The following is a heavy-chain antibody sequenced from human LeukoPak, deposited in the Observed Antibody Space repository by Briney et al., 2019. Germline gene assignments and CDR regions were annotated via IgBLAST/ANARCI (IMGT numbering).Heavy chain of an antibody. J-gene: IGHJ6*02. CDR2: IYYSGST. D-gene: IGHD3-10*01. CDR1: GGSIRSGNYY. CDR3: ARHMVRGIYYGMDV. V-gene: IGHV4-61*01. Sequence: PSETLSLTCVVSGGSIRSGNYYWSWIRQPPGKGLEWIGYIYYSGSTNYNPSLKSRVTISVDTSKNQFSLKLSSVTAADTAVYYCARHMVRGIYYGMDVWGQGTTVTVSS.